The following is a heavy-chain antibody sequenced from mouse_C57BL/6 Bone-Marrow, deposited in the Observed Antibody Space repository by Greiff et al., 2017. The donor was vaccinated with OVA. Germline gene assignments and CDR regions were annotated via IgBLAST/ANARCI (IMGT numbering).Heavy chain of an antibody. CDR3: ARPGAIAY. D-gene: IGHD4-1*01. V-gene: IGHV5-6*01. CDR1: GFTFSSYG. Sequence: EVQLVESGGDLVKPGGSLKLSCAASGFTFSSYGMSWVRQTPDKRLEWVATISSGGSYTYYPDSVKGRFTISRDNAKNTLYLQMSSLKSEDTAMYYCARPGAIAYWGQGTLVTVSA. J-gene: IGHJ3*01. CDR2: ISSGGSYT.